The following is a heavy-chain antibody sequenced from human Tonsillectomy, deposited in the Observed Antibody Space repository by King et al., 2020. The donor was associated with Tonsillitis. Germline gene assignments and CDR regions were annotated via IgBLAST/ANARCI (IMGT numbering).Heavy chain of an antibody. CDR1: GYTFTGYY. CDR3: ARCSSGWYNWFDP. J-gene: IGHJ5*02. CDR2: INPNNGGT. V-gene: IGHV1-2*02. D-gene: IGHD6-19*01. Sequence: QLVQSGAEVKKPGASVKVSCKASGYTFTGYYMHWVRQAPGQGLEWMGWINPNNGGTNYAQKFQGRVTMTRDTSITTAYMELSSLRSDDTAVYYCARCSSGWYNWFDPWGQGTLVTVSS.